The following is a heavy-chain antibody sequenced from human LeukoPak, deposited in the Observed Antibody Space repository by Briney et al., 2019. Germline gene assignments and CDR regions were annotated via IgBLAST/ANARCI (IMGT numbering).Heavy chain of an antibody. J-gene: IGHJ4*02. CDR3: ATGYSSTWYYFDY. D-gene: IGHD6-13*01. Sequence: SETLSLTCTVSGDSISSYYWSWIRQPPGKGLEWIGYSYHTGSTNYNPSLKSRVTISVDKSKNQFSLKLSSVTAGDTAVYYRATGYSSTWYYFDYWGQGTLVTVSS. V-gene: IGHV4-59*01. CDR1: GDSISSYY. CDR2: SYHTGST.